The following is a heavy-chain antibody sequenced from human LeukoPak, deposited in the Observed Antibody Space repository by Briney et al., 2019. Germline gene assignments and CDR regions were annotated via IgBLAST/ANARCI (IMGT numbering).Heavy chain of an antibody. CDR2: INPAGGT. D-gene: IGHD2-15*01. CDR1: GFTFSTYD. CDR3: ARGDCSGGSRSSMDV. J-gene: IGHJ6*02. Sequence: PVGSLRLSCAASGFTFSTYDMHWVRQATGKGLEWVSGINPAGGTYYPGSVKGRFTISREDAKNSFYLQMNSLRVGDTAVYYCARGDCSGGSRSSMDVWGQGTTVTVSS. V-gene: IGHV3-13*04.